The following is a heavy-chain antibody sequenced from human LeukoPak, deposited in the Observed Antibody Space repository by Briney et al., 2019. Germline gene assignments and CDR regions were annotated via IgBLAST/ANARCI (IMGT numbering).Heavy chain of an antibody. D-gene: IGHD1-26*01. CDR2: IIPIFGTA. V-gene: IGHV1-69*13. CDR1: GGTFSSYA. CDR3: ARGDTSIVGAINNAFDI. J-gene: IGHJ3*02. Sequence: GASVYVSCKASGGTFSSYAISWVRRAPGQGLEWMGGIIPIFGTANYAQKFQGRVTITADESTSTAYMELSSLRSEDTAVYYCARGDTSIVGAINNAFDIWGQGTMVTVSS.